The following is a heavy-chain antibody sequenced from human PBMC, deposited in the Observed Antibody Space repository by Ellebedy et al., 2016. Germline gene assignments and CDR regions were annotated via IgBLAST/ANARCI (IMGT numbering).Heavy chain of an antibody. D-gene: IGHD3-22*01. J-gene: IGHJ4*02. CDR2: IYYSGST. CDR1: GGSISSSSYY. CDR3: ASGRYYDSSGYFY. Sequence: SETLSLTXTVSGGSISSSSYYWGWIRQPPGKGLEWIGSIYYSGSTYYNPSLKSRVTISVDTSKNQFSLKLSSVTAADTAVYYCASGRYYDSSGYFYWGQGTLVTVSS. V-gene: IGHV4-39*07.